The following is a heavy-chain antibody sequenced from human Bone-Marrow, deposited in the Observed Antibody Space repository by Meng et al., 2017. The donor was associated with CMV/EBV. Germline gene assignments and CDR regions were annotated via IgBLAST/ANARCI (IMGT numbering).Heavy chain of an antibody. CDR3: ARDPEGDAFDI. Sequence: GESLKISCAASGFTFSSYGMHWVRQAPGKGLEWVAVISYDGSNKYYADSVKGRFTISRDNSKNTLYLQMNSLRAEDTAVYYCARDPEGDAFDIWGQGKMVTVSS. V-gene: IGHV3-30*12. CDR2: ISYDGSNK. J-gene: IGHJ3*02. CDR1: GFTFSSYG.